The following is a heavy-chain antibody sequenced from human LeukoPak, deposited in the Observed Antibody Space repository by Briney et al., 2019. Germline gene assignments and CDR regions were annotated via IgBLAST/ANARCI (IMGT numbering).Heavy chain of an antibody. D-gene: IGHD6-19*01. CDR2: IYYSGST. CDR1: GGSISSYY. V-gene: IGHV4-59*01. CDR3: GRSLSSAWYYFAY. J-gene: IGHJ4*02. Sequence: SETLSLTGTGSGGSISSYYWSWIRQPPGKGLEWIGYIYYSGSTNYNPSLNSRVTISVDTSKNQFSLRLSSVTAADTAVYYCGRSLSSAWYYFAYWGQGTLVTVSS.